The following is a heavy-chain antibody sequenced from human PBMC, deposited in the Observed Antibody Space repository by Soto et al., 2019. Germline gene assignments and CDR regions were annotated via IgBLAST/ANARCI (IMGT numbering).Heavy chain of an antibody. V-gene: IGHV4-4*07. CDR3: ARDQDSSGWQSPWRGWFDP. J-gene: IGHJ5*02. Sequence: SETLSLTCTVSGGTISSYYWCWIRQPAGKGLEWIGRIYTSGSTNYNPSLKSRVTMSVDTSKNQFSLKLSSVTAAATAVYYCARDQDSSGWQSPWRGWFDPWGQGTLVTVSS. CDR2: IYTSGST. CDR1: GGTISSYY. D-gene: IGHD6-19*01.